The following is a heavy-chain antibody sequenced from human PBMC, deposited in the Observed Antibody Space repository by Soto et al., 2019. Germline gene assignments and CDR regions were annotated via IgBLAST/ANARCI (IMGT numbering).Heavy chain of an antibody. J-gene: IGHJ4*02. CDR3: ARVPVAQYCSGDSCHDPFAF. CDR1: GFTFSSYG. CDR2: LWSDGTDK. Sequence: GGSLRLCCAASGFTFSSYGMHWVRQAPGKGLEWVAVLWSDGTDKYYADSVQGRFTISRDNSRNTLYLQMNSLRAEDTAVYYCARVPVAQYCSGDSCHDPFAFWGQGILVTVSS. V-gene: IGHV3-33*01. D-gene: IGHD2-15*01.